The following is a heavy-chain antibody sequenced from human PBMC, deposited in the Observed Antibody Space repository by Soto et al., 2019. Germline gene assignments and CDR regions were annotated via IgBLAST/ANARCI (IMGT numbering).Heavy chain of an antibody. J-gene: IGHJ6*02. CDR1: GGSISSYY. CDR3: ARGDPLLWFGEKVYYGMDV. V-gene: IGHV4-59*01. Sequence: QVQLQESGPGLVKPSETLSLTCTVSGGSISSYYWSWIRQPPGKGLEWIGYIYYSGSTNYNPSLKSRVTLSIDTSKNQFSLKLSSVTAAETAVYYCARGDPLLWFGEKVYYGMDVWGQGTTVTVSS. CDR2: IYYSGST. D-gene: IGHD3-10*01.